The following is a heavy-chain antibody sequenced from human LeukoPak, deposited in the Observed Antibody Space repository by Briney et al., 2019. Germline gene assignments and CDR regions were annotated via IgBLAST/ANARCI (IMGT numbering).Heavy chain of an antibody. CDR2: ISSNNGNT. CDR1: GYIFTSYG. D-gene: IGHD5-18*01. Sequence: ASVQVTCQVSGYIFTSYGIRWVRQATGQGLAWMGWISSNNGNTNYVQKLQGRDTMTTDTSTITAYIELRSLRSDDTAVYYCAREYGTAMAPRYYFDYWGQGTLVTVSS. CDR3: AREYGTAMAPRYYFDY. J-gene: IGHJ4*02. V-gene: IGHV1-18*04.